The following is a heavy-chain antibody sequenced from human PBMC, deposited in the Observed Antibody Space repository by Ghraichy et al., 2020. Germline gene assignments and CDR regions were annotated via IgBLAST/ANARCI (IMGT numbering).Heavy chain of an antibody. D-gene: IGHD4-23*01. CDR3: ARGSRVVRFYYYDGMDV. J-gene: IGHJ6*02. CDR2: ITSSGRNI. CDR1: GFSFSGYS. V-gene: IGHV3-48*02. Sequence: GESLNMSCVGSGFSFSGYSMNWVRQSPGKGLEWVSYITSSGRNIFYADSVKGRFTISRDNAKNSLSLQMNRLRDEDTAVYYCARGSRVVRFYYYDGMDVWGQGTTVTVSS.